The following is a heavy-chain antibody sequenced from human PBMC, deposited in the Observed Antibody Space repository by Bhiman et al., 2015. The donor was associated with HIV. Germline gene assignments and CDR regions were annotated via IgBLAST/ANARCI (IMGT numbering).Heavy chain of an antibody. CDR3: ARVGISSGWPSFDY. V-gene: IGHV3-48*03. CDR1: EFTFSSYE. J-gene: IGHJ4*02. Sequence: EVHLVESGGGLVQAGESLRLSCAASEFTFSSYEMNWVRQAPGKGLEWVSYISSSGSTIYYADSVKGRFTISRDNAKNSLYLQMNSLRAEDTAVYYCARVGISSGWPSFDYWGQGTLVTVSS. D-gene: IGHD3-22*01. CDR2: ISSSGSTI.